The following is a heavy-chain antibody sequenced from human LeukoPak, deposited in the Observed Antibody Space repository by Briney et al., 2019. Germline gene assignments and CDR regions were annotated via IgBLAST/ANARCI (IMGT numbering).Heavy chain of an antibody. V-gene: IGHV3-30*18. CDR1: GFTFSSYG. Sequence: GGSLRLSCAASGFTFSSYGMNWVRQAPGKGLEWVAVISYDGSNKYYADSVKGRFTISRDNSKNTLYLQMNSLRAEDTAVYYCAKAQQLYCSSTSCYQFDYWGQGTLVTVSS. CDR3: AKAQQLYCSSTSCYQFDY. J-gene: IGHJ4*02. CDR2: ISYDGSNK. D-gene: IGHD2-2*01.